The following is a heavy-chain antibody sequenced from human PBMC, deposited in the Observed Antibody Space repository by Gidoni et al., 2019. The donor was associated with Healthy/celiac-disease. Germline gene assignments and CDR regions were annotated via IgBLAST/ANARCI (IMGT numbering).Heavy chain of an antibody. D-gene: IGHD4-4*01. CDR1: GFTFSNAW. Sequence: EVQLVESGGGLVQPGGSLRLSCAASGFTFSNAWMSWVRQAPGKGREWVGRIKSKTDGGTTDYAAPVKGRFTISRDDSKNTLYLQMNSLKTEDTAVYYCTTDRLQYRGPRLETYYFDYWGQGTLVTVSS. J-gene: IGHJ4*02. CDR2: IKSKTDGGTT. CDR3: TTDRLQYRGPRLETYYFDY. V-gene: IGHV3-15*01.